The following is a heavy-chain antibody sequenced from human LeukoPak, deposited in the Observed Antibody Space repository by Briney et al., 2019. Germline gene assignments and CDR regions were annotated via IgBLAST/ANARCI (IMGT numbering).Heavy chain of an antibody. CDR3: ARDSLPYCSSTSCYTGY. Sequence: ASVKVSCKASGYTFTSYGISWVRQAPGQGLEWMGWISAYNGNTDYAQKLQGRVTMTTDTSTSTAYMELRSLRSDDTALYYCARDSLPYCSSTSCYTGYWGQGTLVTVSS. CDR1: GYTFTSYG. D-gene: IGHD2-2*02. CDR2: ISAYNGNT. J-gene: IGHJ4*02. V-gene: IGHV1-18*01.